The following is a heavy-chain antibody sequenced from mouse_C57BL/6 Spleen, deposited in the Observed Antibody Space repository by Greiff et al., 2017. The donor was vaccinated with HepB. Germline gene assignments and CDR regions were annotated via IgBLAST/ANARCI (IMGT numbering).Heavy chain of an antibody. V-gene: IGHV1-69*01. CDR2: IDPSDSYT. Sequence: QVQLQQPGAELVMPGASVKLSCKASGYTFTSYWMHWVKQRPGQGLEWIGEIDPSDSYTNYNQKFKGKSTLTVDKSSSTAYMQLSSLTSEDSAVYYCALYYRNAMDYWGQGTSVTVSS. CDR3: ALYYRNAMDY. D-gene: IGHD2-14*01. J-gene: IGHJ4*01. CDR1: GYTFTSYW.